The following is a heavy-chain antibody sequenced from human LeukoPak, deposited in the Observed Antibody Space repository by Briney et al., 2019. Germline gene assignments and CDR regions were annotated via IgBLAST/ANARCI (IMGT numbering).Heavy chain of an antibody. CDR3: ARELGGGYDILTGYPLRY. J-gene: IGHJ4*02. D-gene: IGHD3-9*01. V-gene: IGHV1-18*01. CDR2: ISVYNGNT. Sequence: ASVKVSCKASGYTFTSYGISWVRQAPGQGLEWMGWISVYNGNTNYAQKFQGRVTMTTDTSTSTAYMELRSLRSDDTAVYYCARELGGGYDILTGYPLRYWGQGTLVTVSS. CDR1: GYTFTSYG.